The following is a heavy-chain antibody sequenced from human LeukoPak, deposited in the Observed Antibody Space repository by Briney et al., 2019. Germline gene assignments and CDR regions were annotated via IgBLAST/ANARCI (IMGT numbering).Heavy chain of an antibody. Sequence: PSETLSLTCNVSGGSIRGYYWSWIRQPPGKGLEWIGYIYSSGSTNYNPSLKSRVTMSVDTSKNQFSLKVSSVTAADTAVYYCARALVATSLFDYWGQGTLVTVSS. V-gene: IGHV4-59*12. CDR2: IYSSGST. CDR3: ARALVATSLFDY. CDR1: GGSIRGYY. D-gene: IGHD5-12*01. J-gene: IGHJ4*02.